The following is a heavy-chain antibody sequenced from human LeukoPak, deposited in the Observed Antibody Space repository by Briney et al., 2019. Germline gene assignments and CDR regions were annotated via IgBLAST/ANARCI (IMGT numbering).Heavy chain of an antibody. J-gene: IGHJ4*02. CDR2: IYYSGST. CDR3: ARHGRLQYYYDSSGYYSRYYFDY. V-gene: IGHV4-59*08. D-gene: IGHD3-22*01. CDR1: GGSISSYY. Sequence: PSETLSLTCTVSGGSISSYYWSWIRQPPGKGLEWIGYIYYSGSTNYNPSLKSRVTISVDTSKNQFSLKLSSVTAADTAVYYCARHGRLQYYYDSSGYYSRYYFDYWGQGTLVTVSS.